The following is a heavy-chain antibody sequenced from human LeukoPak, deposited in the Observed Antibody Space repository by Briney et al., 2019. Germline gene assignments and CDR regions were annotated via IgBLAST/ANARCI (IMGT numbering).Heavy chain of an antibody. CDR1: GGSISSDQHY. CDR3: ARVQRRYDSSGYYYDHYYYYYMDV. J-gene: IGHJ6*03. V-gene: IGHV4-61*02. D-gene: IGHD3-22*01. Sequence: SQTLSLTCTVSGGSISSDQHYWSWLRPPAGKGLEWIGCFYTSESTQYNPSLQSRLPMPVDTSKNQYSLKLSSVPAADTTVYYCARVQRRYDSSGYYYDHYYYYYMDVGGKGATVTVSS. CDR2: FYTSEST.